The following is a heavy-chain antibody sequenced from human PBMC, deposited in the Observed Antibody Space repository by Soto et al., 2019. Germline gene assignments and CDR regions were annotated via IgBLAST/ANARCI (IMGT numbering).Heavy chain of an antibody. V-gene: IGHV3-53*01. J-gene: IGHJ5*02. CDR3: APWGDYGDP. CDR2: IYSGGNT. CDR1: GFSVSTKY. D-gene: IGHD4-17*01. Sequence: GGSLRLSCAASGFSVSTKYMNWVRQAPGKGLEWVSVIYSGGNTYYAASVKGRFTTSRDDSKSIAYLQMNSLKTEDTAVYYCAPWGDYGDPWGQGTLVTVSS.